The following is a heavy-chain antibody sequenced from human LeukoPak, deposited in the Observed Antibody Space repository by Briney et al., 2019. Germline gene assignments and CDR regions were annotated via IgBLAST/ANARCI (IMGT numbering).Heavy chain of an antibody. Sequence: GGSLRLSCAASGFTFSSYSMNWVRQAPGKGLEWVSSISSSSSYIYYADPVKGRFTIYRDNVKNSLYLQMNRLRAEDTAVYYCASSPEVVPAVMRYYYYYMDVWGKGTTVTVSS. D-gene: IGHD2-2*01. J-gene: IGHJ6*03. V-gene: IGHV3-21*01. CDR3: ASSPEVVPAVMRYYYYYMDV. CDR1: GFTFSSYS. CDR2: ISSSSSYI.